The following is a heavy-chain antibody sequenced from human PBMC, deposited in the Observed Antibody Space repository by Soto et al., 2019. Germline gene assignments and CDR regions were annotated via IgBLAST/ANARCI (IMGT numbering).Heavy chain of an antibody. CDR1: GFTFSSYG. D-gene: IGHD3-22*01. J-gene: IGHJ6*02. V-gene: IGHV3-33*01. CDR2: IWYDGSNK. Sequence: GGSLRLSCAASGFTFSSYGMHWVRQAPGKGLEWVAVIWYDGSNKYYADSVKGRFTISRDNSKNTLYLQMNSLRAEDTAVYYCARTYSSGYIPFDYYYGMDVWGQGTTVTVSS. CDR3: ARTYSSGYIPFDYYYGMDV.